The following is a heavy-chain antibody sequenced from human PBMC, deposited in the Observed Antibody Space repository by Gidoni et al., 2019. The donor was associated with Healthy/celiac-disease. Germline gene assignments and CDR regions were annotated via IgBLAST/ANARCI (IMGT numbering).Heavy chain of an antibody. D-gene: IGHD5-12*01. Sequence: QLQLQESGPGLVKPSETLSLTCTVSGGSIRSSSYYWGWIRQPPGKGLEWIGSIYYSGSTYYNPSLKSRVTISVDTSKNQFSLKLSSVTAADTAVYYCERARGGYNYKDYGMDVWGQGTTVTVSS. V-gene: IGHV4-39*01. CDR3: ERARGGYNYKDYGMDV. CDR1: GGSIRSSSYY. CDR2: IYYSGST. J-gene: IGHJ6*02.